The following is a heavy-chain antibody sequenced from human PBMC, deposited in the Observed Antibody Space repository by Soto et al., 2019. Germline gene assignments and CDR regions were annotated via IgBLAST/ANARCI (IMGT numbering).Heavy chain of an antibody. CDR1: GFTFSSYS. D-gene: IGHD6-19*01. CDR3: ARGAALAGKLDL. J-gene: IGHJ4*02. Sequence: PGGSLRLSCAASGFTFSSYSMNWVRQAPGKGLEWVSSISSHGRDIFYADSVKGRLTISRDNAKDSLHLQMNSLTGEDSAVYYCARGAALAGKLDLWGQGTLVTVSS. CDR2: ISSHGRDI. V-gene: IGHV3-21*06.